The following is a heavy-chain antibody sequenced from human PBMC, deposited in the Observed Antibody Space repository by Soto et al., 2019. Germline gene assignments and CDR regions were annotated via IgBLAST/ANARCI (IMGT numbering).Heavy chain of an antibody. CDR2: INPSGGST. V-gene: IGHV1-46*01. CDR3: AREGAAGTGRGCFDY. CDR1: GYTFTSYY. Sequence: ASVKVSCKASGYTFTSYYMHWVRQAPGQGLEWMGIINPSGGSTSYAQKFQGRVTMTRDTSTSTVYMELSSLRSEDTAVYYCAREGAAGTGRGCFDYWGQGTLVTAPQ. D-gene: IGHD6-13*01. J-gene: IGHJ4*02.